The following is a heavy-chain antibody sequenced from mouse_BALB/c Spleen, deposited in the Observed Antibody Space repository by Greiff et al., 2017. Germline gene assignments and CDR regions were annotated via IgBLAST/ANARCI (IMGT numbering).Heavy chain of an antibody. CDR3: ARDGGNYYFDY. CDR1: GFTFTDYY. D-gene: IGHD2-1*01. J-gene: IGHJ2*01. V-gene: IGHV7-3*02. CDR2: IRNKANGYTT. Sequence: EVQVVESGGGLVQPGGSLRLSCATSGFTFTDYYMSWVRQPPGKALEWLGFIRNKANGYTTEYSASEKGRFTISRDNSQSILYLQMNTLRAEDSATYYCARDGGNYYFDYWGQGTTLTVSS.